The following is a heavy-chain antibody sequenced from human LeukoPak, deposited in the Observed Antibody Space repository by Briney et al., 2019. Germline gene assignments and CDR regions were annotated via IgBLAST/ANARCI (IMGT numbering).Heavy chain of an antibody. CDR2: ISAYNGDT. Sequence: ASVKVSCKASGYTFTRFGISWVRQAPGQGLEWLGWISAYNGDTESAQKVQGRFTMTTDASTSTAYMEMRSLRSDDTAVYYCARAVSYLSGGYYYYYMDVWGKGTTDAVSS. D-gene: IGHD5/OR15-5a*01. J-gene: IGHJ6*03. CDR3: ARAVSYLSGGYYYYYMDV. V-gene: IGHV1-18*01. CDR1: GYTFTRFG.